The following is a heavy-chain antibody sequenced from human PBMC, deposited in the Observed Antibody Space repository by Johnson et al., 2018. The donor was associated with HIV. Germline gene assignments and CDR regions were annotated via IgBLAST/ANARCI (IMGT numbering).Heavy chain of an antibody. CDR3: AKTQWELLGVGAFDI. Sequence: VQLVESGGGVVQPGGSLRLSCVASGFTFDDYGMSWVRQAPGKGLEWVSAISGSGGSTYYADSVKGRFTISRDNSKNTLYLQMNSLRAEDTAVYYCAKTQWELLGVGAFDIWGQGTMVTVSS. CDR2: ISGSGGST. V-gene: IGHV3-23*04. CDR1: GFTFDDYG. J-gene: IGHJ3*02. D-gene: IGHD1-26*01.